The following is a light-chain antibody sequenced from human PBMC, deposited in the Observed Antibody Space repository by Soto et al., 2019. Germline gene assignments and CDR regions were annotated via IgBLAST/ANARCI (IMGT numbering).Light chain of an antibody. CDR1: QSISNW. Sequence: DIQMTQSPSSVSASVGDRVTITCRASQSISNWLAWDQQKPGTAPKVLIYHASNLQSGGPSRFSGSGSGTEFTLTISSLQPDDFATYYCQQYNSYAFGQGTKVDIK. J-gene: IGKJ1*01. CDR3: QQYNSYA. CDR2: HAS. V-gene: IGKV1-5*01.